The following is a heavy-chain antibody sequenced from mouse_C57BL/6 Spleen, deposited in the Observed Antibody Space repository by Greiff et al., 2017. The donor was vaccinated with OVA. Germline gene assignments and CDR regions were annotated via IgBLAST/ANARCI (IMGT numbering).Heavy chain of an antibody. CDR3: ARDYGSSPSFDC. CDR2: IDPEDGDT. CDR1: GFNIKDYY. Sequence: VQLQQSGAELVKPGASVKLSCTASGFNIKDYYMHWVKQRTEQGLEWIGRIDPEDGDTKYAPKFQGKATITADTSSNTAYLQLSSLTSEDTAVYYCARDYGSSPSFDCGGQGTTLTVSS. V-gene: IGHV14-2*01. D-gene: IGHD1-1*01. J-gene: IGHJ2*01.